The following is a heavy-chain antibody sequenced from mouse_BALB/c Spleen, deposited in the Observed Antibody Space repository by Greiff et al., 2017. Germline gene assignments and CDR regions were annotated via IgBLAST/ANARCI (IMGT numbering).Heavy chain of an antibody. CDR2: ISSGGGST. D-gene: IGHD6-2*01. J-gene: IGHJ4*01. V-gene: IGHV5-12-1*01. Sequence: EVQLVESGAGLVKPGGSLKLSCAASGFAFSSYDMSWVRQTPEKRLEWVAYISSGGGSTYYPDTVKGRFTISRDNAKNTQYLQMSSLKSEDTAMYSGEKHTRRAPSLPYYAMDYWGQGTSVTVSS. CDR1: GFAFSSYD. CDR3: EKHTRRAPSLPYYAMDY.